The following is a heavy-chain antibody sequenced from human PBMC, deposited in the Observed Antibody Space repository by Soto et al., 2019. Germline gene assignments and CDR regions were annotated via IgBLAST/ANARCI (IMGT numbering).Heavy chain of an antibody. CDR2: IYLYDDK. D-gene: IGHD6-19*01. CDR1: GFSISTAGVG. CDR3: AHVGALEHWLYRLDP. Sequence: QITLKESGHSLVKPTQPLTLTCTFSGFSISTAGVGVVWIRQPPRQALEWGALIYLYDDKHYSPFLRNRLTISKDTAKHQVVLTLTNVDPLYTATFFCAHVGALEHWLYRLDPWGQGALVTVPS. J-gene: IGHJ5*02. V-gene: IGHV2-5*01.